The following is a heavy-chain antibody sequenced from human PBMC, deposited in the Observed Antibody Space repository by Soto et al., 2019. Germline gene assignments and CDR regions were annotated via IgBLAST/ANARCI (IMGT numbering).Heavy chain of an antibody. CDR1: GFTFSSFA. V-gene: IGHV3-23*01. J-gene: IGHJ4*02. Sequence: EVQLLESGGGLVQPGGSLRLSCAASGFTFSSFAMSWVRQAPGKGMEWVSAIGSRGDSTYYADSVKGRFTISRHNSKNTPYLQMSSLRADDTAVYYCAKDLIYGYNSGRPFDSWGQGTLVTVSS. CDR2: IGSRGDST. D-gene: IGHD6-19*01. CDR3: AKDLIYGYNSGRPFDS.